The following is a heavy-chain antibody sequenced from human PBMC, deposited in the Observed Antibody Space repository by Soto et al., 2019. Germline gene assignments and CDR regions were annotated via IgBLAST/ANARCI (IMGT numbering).Heavy chain of an antibody. D-gene: IGHD2-15*01. V-gene: IGHV3-49*03. CDR2: IRTKAFGGTP. CDR1: GFTFGGYA. Sequence: GGSLRLSCTASGFTFGGYAMTWFRQAPGKGLEWVGFIRTKAFGGTPEYAASVKGRFTISRDDSRNIAYLQMNSLKTEDTAVYYCARKYCSADSCHAIGFIDYWGQGTLVTVSS. J-gene: IGHJ4*02. CDR3: ARKYCSADSCHAIGFIDY.